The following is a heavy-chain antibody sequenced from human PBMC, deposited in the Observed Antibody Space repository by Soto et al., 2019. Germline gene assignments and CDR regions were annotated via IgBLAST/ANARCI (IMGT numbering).Heavy chain of an antibody. D-gene: IGHD4-17*01. CDR3: ARDRLDYGGNPNYFDY. V-gene: IGHV1-69*01. CDR2: IIPIFGTA. CDR1: GGTFSSYA. Sequence: QVQLVQSGAEVKKPGSSVKVSCKASGGTFSSYAISWVRQAPGQGLEWTGGIIPIFGTANYAQKFQGRVTITADESTSTAYMELSSLRSEDTAVYYCARDRLDYGGNPNYFDYWGQGTLVTVSS. J-gene: IGHJ4*02.